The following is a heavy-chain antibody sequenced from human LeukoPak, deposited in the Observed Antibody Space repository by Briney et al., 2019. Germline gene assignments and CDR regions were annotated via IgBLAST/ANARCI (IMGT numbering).Heavy chain of an antibody. V-gene: IGHV3-53*01. D-gene: IGHD2-21*02. CDR3: ARDPGDLSAFDI. Sequence: PGGSLRLSCAASGFIVSSNYMNWVRQAPGKGLEWVSIIYSGGRTYYADSVKGRFTISRDNAKNSLYLQMNSLRAEDTAVYYCARDPGDLSAFDIWGQGTMVTVSS. CDR2: IYSGGRT. CDR1: GFIVSSNY. J-gene: IGHJ3*02.